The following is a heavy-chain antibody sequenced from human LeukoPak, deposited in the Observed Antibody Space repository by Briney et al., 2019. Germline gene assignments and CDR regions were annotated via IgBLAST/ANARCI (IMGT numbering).Heavy chain of an antibody. Sequence: GGSLRLSCAASGFAFSSYGMHWVRQAPGKGLEWVAFIRYDGSNKYYADSVKGRFTISRDNSKNTLYLQMNSLRAEDTAVYYCAKDRNFYYYDSSGYCNYWGQGTLVTVSS. CDR1: GFAFSSYG. J-gene: IGHJ4*02. V-gene: IGHV3-30*02. CDR3: AKDRNFYYYDSSGYCNY. CDR2: IRYDGSNK. D-gene: IGHD3-22*01.